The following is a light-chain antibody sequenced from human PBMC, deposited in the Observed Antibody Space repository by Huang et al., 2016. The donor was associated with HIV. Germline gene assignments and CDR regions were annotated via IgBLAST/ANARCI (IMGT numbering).Light chain of an antibody. V-gene: IGKV1-39*01. CDR2: TTS. Sequence: DIQMTQSPSSLSASVGDRVTITCRTSQRISSYLHWFQQKPGKAPKLLIHTTSSLQGGVSSRFSGSGSGTHFTLTINSLQPEDSATYYCQQTYNTPKTFGQGTKLEIK. CDR1: QRISSY. CDR3: QQTYNTPKT. J-gene: IGKJ2*01.